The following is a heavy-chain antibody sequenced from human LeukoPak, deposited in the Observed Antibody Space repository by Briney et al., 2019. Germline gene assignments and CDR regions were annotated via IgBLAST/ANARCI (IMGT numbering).Heavy chain of an antibody. D-gene: IGHD1/OR15-1a*01. CDR2: IKSKTNGGTT. V-gene: IGHV3-15*01. CDR3: TTRYNWNNGVTFDY. CDR1: GFTFSNDW. J-gene: IGHJ4*02. Sequence: NPGGSLRLSCAASGFTFSNDWMSWVRQAPGKGLEWVGRIKSKTNGGTTDYAGPVKVKFTIERDNKKNTLYLQMNSLKTEDTAVYYCTTRYNWNNGVTFDYWGQGTLVTVSS.